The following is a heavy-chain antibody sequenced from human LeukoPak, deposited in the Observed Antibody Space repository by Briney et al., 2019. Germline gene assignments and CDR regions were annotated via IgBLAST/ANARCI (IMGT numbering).Heavy chain of an antibody. CDR3: ARTVNTVVTFDY. CDR1: GFTFSDYP. V-gene: IGHV3-48*01. D-gene: IGHD4-23*01. Sequence: GGSLRLSCAASGFTFSDYPMNWVRQAPGKGLEWVSYISASTILYAESMKGRFTISRDNAKNSLFLQMNSLRVEDTAVYYCARTVNTVVTFDYLGQGTLVTVSS. CDR2: ISASTI. J-gene: IGHJ4*02.